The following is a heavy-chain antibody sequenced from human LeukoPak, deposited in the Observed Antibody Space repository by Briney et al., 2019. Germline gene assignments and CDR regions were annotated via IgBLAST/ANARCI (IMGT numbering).Heavy chain of an antibody. CDR1: GGSFSGNY. D-gene: IGHD3-3*02. V-gene: IGHV4-34*01. CDR2: INHSGST. CDR3: ARVSSYYYYGMDV. Sequence: SETLSLTCAVYGGSFSGNYWSWIRQPPGKGLEWIGEINHSGSTNYNPSLKSRVTISVDTSKNQFSLKLSSVTDADTAVYYCARVSSYYYYGMDVWGKGTTVTVSS. J-gene: IGHJ6*04.